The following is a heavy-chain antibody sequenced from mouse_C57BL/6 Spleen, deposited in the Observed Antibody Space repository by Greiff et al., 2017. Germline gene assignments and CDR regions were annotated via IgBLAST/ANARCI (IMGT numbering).Heavy chain of an antibody. Sequence: QVQLQQSGAELARPGASVKLSCKASGYTFTSYGISWVKQRTGQGLEWIGEIYPRSGNTYYNEKFKGKATLTADKSSSTAYMELRSLTSEDSAVYFCARDSNYVSYAMDYWGQGTSVTVSS. V-gene: IGHV1-81*01. CDR2: IYPRSGNT. CDR3: ARDSNYVSYAMDY. J-gene: IGHJ4*01. D-gene: IGHD2-5*01. CDR1: GYTFTSYG.